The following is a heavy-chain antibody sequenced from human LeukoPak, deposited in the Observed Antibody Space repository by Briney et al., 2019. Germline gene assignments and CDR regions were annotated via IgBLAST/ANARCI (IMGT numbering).Heavy chain of an antibody. D-gene: IGHD3-22*01. V-gene: IGHV3-30-3*01. CDR1: GFTFSSYD. CDR2: ISYDGSNK. Sequence: GGSLRLSCAASGFTFSSYDMHWVRQAPGKGLEWVAVISYDGSNKYYADSVKGRFTISRDNSKNTLYLQMNSLRAEDTAVYYCARDSLDSSGYYPGLCDYWGHGTLVTVSS. J-gene: IGHJ4*01. CDR3: ARDSLDSSGYYPGLCDY.